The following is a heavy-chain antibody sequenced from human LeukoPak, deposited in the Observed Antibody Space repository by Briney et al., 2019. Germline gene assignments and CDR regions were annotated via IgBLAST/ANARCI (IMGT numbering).Heavy chain of an antibody. V-gene: IGHV4-59*01. CDR2: IYYSGST. Sequence: PSETLSLTCTVSGGSISSYYWSWIRQPPGKGLEWIGYIYYSGSTNYNPSLKSRVTISVDTSKNQFSLKLSSVTAADTAVYYCARVIGVVVPAAISHYYYYMDVWGKGTTVTVSS. CDR3: ARVIGVVVPAAISHYYYYMDV. J-gene: IGHJ6*03. CDR1: GGSISSYY. D-gene: IGHD2-2*01.